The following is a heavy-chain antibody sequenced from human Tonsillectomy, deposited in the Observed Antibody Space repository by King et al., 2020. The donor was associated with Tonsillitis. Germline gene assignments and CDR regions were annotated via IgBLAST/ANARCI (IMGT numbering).Heavy chain of an antibody. CDR1: GGSFSGYY. D-gene: IGHD3-3*01. CDR2: INHSGST. J-gene: IGHJ6*03. CDR3: ARGGGTIFGVIVADSYYYYMDV. Sequence: VQLPQWGARLLKPSETLSLTCAVYGGSFSGYYWTWIRQPPGKGLEWIGEINHSGSTNYNPSLQSRVTISVDTSKNQFSLTLSSVTAADTAVYYCARGGGTIFGVIVADSYYYYMDVWGKGTTVTVSS. V-gene: IGHV4-34*01.